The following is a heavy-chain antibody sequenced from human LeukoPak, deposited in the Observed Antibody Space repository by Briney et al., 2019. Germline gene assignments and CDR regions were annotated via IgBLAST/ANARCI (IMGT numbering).Heavy chain of an antibody. CDR2: IVVGSGNT. CDR1: GFTFTSSA. V-gene: IGHV1-58*01. CDR3: AAESNYDFWSGYENY. Sequence: SVNVSCTASGFTFTSSAVQWVRQARGQRLEWIGWIVVGSGNTNYAQKFQERVTITRDMSTSTAYMELSSLRSEDTAVYYCAAESNYDFWSGYENYWGQGTLVTVSS. J-gene: IGHJ4*02. D-gene: IGHD3-3*01.